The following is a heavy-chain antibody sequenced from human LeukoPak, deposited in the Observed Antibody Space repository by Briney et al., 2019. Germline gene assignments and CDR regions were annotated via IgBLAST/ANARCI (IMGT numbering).Heavy chain of an antibody. V-gene: IGHV3-30*04. CDR1: GFTFSSYA. CDR3: AKGLFDIAVAGPGDY. D-gene: IGHD6-19*01. CDR2: ISCDGSNK. Sequence: GGSLKLSCAASGFTFSSYAMHWVRQAPGKGLEWVAVISCDGSNKYYADSVKGRFTISRDNSKNTLYLQMNSLRAEDTAVYYCAKGLFDIAVAGPGDYWGQGTLVTVSS. J-gene: IGHJ4*02.